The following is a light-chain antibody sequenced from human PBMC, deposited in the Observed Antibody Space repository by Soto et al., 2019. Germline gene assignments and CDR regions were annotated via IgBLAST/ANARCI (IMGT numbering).Light chain of an antibody. CDR1: SSNIGSNT. J-gene: IGLJ1*01. Sequence: VLTQPPSASGTPGQRVTISCSGSSSNIGSNTVNWYQQLPGTAPKLLIYSHNQRPSGVPDRFSGSKSGTSASLAISGLQSEDEADYYCAAWDDSLNGYVFGTGTKLTVL. CDR2: SHN. CDR3: AAWDDSLNGYV. V-gene: IGLV1-44*01.